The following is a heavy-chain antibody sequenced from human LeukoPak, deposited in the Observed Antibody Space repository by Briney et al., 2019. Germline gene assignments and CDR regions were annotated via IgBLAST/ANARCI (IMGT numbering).Heavy chain of an antibody. V-gene: IGHV4-39*07. CDR1: GGSISSSSYY. CDR2: IYYSGST. Sequence: SETLSLTCAVSGGSISSSSYYWGWIRQPPGKGLEWIGSIYYSGSTYYNPSLKSRVTISVDTSKNQFSLKLSSVTAADTAVYYCARVVHYYDSSGYYFGPSGGYYFDYWGQGTLVTVSS. CDR3: ARVVHYYDSSGYYFGPSGGYYFDY. J-gene: IGHJ4*02. D-gene: IGHD3-22*01.